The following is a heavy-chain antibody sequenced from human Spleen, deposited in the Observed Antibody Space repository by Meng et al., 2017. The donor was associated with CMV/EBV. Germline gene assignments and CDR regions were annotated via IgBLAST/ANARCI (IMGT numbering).Heavy chain of an antibody. D-gene: IGHD1-1*01. Sequence: GESLKISCKASGYSYPSYWIAWVRQMPGKGLECMGIIYPGDSDNRYSPSFQGQVPISADKSLNTAYLQWSSLKASDTAIYYRARHGPGRTGTTGFFFWGQGTRVTVSS. CDR2: IYPGDSDN. V-gene: IGHV5-51*01. J-gene: IGHJ4*02. CDR1: GYSYPSYW. CDR3: ARHGPGRTGTTGFFF.